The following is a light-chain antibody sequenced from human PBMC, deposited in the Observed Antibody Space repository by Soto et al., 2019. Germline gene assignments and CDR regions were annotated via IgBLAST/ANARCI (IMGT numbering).Light chain of an antibody. V-gene: IGLV1-51*01. J-gene: IGLJ1*01. Sequence: QSVLTQPPSVSAAPGQKVTISCSGSSSNIENYYVSWYQRVPGTAPKLLIYDNNKRPSGIPDRFSGSKSGTSATLDITGLPTGDEADYYCGTYDSSLRDGVFGTGTKVTVL. CDR3: GTYDSSLRDGV. CDR1: SSNIENYY. CDR2: DNN.